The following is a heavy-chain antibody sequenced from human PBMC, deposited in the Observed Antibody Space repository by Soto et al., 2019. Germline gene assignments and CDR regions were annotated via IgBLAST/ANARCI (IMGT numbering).Heavy chain of an antibody. CDR3: SRALRQLWPRPVYFDY. CDR1: GGSISGYY. J-gene: IGHJ4*02. Sequence: SETLSLTCTISGGSISGYYWTWIRQSPGKGLEYIGYVYNGNTNYNPSLNSRVTISVDTSKNQFSLKLSSVTAADTAVYYCSRALRQLWPRPVYFDYWGQGTLVTVSS. V-gene: IGHV4-59*01. D-gene: IGHD5-18*01. CDR2: VYNGNT.